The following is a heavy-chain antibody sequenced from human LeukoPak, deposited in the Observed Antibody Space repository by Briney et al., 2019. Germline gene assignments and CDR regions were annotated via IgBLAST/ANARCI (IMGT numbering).Heavy chain of an antibody. Sequence: PGGSLRPSCAVSGSTLSSYAMDWVRQAPGKGLGWVAVISYDGSNKYYAVSVKGRLTTSRDNSRDTLYLQMNSLRAEDTALYYCAKGTYSAYNSGCAYWGQGTLVTVSS. CDR2: ISYDGSNK. V-gene: IGHV3-30-3*01. CDR3: AKGTYSAYNSGCAY. CDR1: GSTLSSYA. D-gene: IGHD5-12*01. J-gene: IGHJ4*02.